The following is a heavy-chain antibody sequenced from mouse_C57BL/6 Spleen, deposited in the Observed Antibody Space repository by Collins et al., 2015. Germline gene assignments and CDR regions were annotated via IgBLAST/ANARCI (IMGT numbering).Heavy chain of an antibody. D-gene: IGHD2-4*01. Sequence: DVQLQESGPGLVKPSQSLPLTCSVTGYSITSGYYWNWIRSFQEQLEWMGYISHDGSNNYNPSLKNRISITRDTSKNQFFLKLNSVTTEDTATYYCARGMITTAMDYWGQGTSVTVSS. CDR3: ARGMITTAMDY. V-gene: IGHV3-6*02. CDR1: GYSITSGYY. CDR2: ISHDGSN. J-gene: IGHJ4*01.